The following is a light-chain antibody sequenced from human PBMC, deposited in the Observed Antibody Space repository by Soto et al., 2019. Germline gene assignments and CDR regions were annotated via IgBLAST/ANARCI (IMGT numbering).Light chain of an antibody. CDR2: AAS. CDR3: QKYSSVPV. Sequence: DIQMTQSTSSLSASVGDRVTITCRASQGISNYVAWYQQKPGKPPKLLIYAASTLQSGVPSRFSGSGSVTDFTITINSLQPEDVATYSCQKYSSVPVFGPGTKVDIK. J-gene: IGKJ3*01. V-gene: IGKV1-27*01. CDR1: QGISNY.